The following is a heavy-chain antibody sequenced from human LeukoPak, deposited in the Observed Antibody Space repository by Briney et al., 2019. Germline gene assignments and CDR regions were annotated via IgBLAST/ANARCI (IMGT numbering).Heavy chain of an antibody. Sequence: PSETLSLTCAVYGGSFSGYYWSWIRQPPGKGLEWIGETNHSGSTYYNPSLKSRVTISVDTSKNQFSLKLSSVTAADTAVYYCARPSYGSGSYFGYWGQGTLVTISS. CDR2: TNHSGST. CDR1: GGSFSGYY. D-gene: IGHD3-10*01. CDR3: ARPSYGSGSYFGY. J-gene: IGHJ4*02. V-gene: IGHV4-34*01.